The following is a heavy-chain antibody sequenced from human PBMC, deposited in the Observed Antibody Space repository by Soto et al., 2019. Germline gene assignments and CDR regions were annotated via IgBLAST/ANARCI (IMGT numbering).Heavy chain of an antibody. V-gene: IGHV3-21*01. CDR1: GFTFSSYS. CDR2: ISSSSSYI. Sequence: GGSLRLSCAASGFTFSSYSMNWVRQAPGKGLEWVSSISSSSSYISYADSVKGRFTISRDNAKNSLYLQMNSLRAEDTAVYYCARDSDSSSKDFDYWGQGTLVTVSS. D-gene: IGHD3-22*01. J-gene: IGHJ4*02. CDR3: ARDSDSSSKDFDY.